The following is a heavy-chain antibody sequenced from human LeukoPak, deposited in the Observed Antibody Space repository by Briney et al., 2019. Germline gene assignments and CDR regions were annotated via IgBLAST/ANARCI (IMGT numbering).Heavy chain of an antibody. CDR3: ARVGSSSWYDRSANWFDP. CDR2: IYYSGST. J-gene: IGHJ5*02. D-gene: IGHD6-13*01. CDR1: GGSISSGGYY. V-gene: IGHV4-31*03. Sequence: SQTLSLTCTVSGGSISSGGYYWSWIRQHPGKGREWIGYIYYSGSTYYNPSLKSRVTISVDTSKNQFSLKLSSVTAADTAVYYCARVGSSSWYDRSANWFDPWGQGTLVTVSS.